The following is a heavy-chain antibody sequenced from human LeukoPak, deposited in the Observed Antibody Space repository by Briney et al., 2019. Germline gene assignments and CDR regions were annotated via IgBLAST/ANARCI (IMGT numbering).Heavy chain of an antibody. CDR2: ISSGSST. Sequence: PGGSLRLSCAASGFTVSSHYMTWVRQAPGKGLEWVSLISSGSSTYYADSVKGRFTISRDSSKNTLYLQLNSLRADDTAVYYCARRRSKAYENWGQGTLVTVSS. J-gene: IGHJ4*02. D-gene: IGHD3-22*01. V-gene: IGHV3-53*01. CDR1: GFTVSSHY. CDR3: ARRRSKAYEN.